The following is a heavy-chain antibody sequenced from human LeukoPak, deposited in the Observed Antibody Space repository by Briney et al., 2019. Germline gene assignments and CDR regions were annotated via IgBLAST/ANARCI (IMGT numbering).Heavy chain of an antibody. CDR1: GGSISSYY. CDR3: ARVVYCSGGSCYVRYGMDV. J-gene: IGHJ6*02. Sequence: PSETLSLTCTVSGGSISSYYWSWIRQPPGKGLEWIGYIYYSGSTNYNPSLKSRVTISVDTSKNQFSLKLSSVTAADTAVYYSARVVYCSGGSCYVRYGMDVWGQGTTVTVSS. V-gene: IGHV4-59*12. D-gene: IGHD2-15*01. CDR2: IYYSGST.